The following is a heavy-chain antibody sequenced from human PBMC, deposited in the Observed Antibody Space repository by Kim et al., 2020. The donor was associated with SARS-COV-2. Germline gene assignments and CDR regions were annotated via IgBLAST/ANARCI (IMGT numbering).Heavy chain of an antibody. J-gene: IGHJ4*02. CDR2: INPSGGST. V-gene: IGHV1-46*01. D-gene: IGHD2-21*02. CDR3: ARAFSYCGGDCYWRGYYFDY. Sequence: ASVKVSCKASGYTFTSYYMHWVRQAPGQGLEWMGIINPSGGSTSYAQKFQGRVTMTRDTSTSTVYMELSSLRSEDTAVYYCARAFSYCGGDCYWRGYYFDYWGQGTLVTVSS. CDR1: GYTFTSYY.